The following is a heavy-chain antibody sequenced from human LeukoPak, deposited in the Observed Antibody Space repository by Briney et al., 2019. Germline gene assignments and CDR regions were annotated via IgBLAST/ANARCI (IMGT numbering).Heavy chain of an antibody. D-gene: IGHD3-22*01. V-gene: IGHV3-7*01. J-gene: IGHJ4*02. CDR1: GFTFSSYW. Sequence: PGGSLRLSCAASGFTFSSYWMSWVRQAPGKGLEWVANIKQDGSEKYYVDSVKGRFTISRDNAKNSLYLQMNSLRAEDTAVYYCVRVSYYYDSSGYWGEEPNFDYWGQGTLVTVSS. CDR3: VRVSYYYDSSGYWGEEPNFDY. CDR2: IKQDGSEK.